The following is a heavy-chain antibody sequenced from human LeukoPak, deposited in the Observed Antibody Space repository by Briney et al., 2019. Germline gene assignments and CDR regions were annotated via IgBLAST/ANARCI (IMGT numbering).Heavy chain of an antibody. CDR3: AKGDREEVVGGTGFDY. V-gene: IGHV3-23*01. CDR1: GFTFSSYA. Sequence: PGGSLRLSCAASGFTFSSYAMSWVRQAPGKGLEWVSAISSGGGRTYYADSVKGRFTFSRDNSKNTLSLQMNSLRLEDTAVYYCAKGDREEVVGGTGFDYWGQGTLVTVSS. D-gene: IGHD2-15*01. J-gene: IGHJ4*02. CDR2: ISSGGGRT.